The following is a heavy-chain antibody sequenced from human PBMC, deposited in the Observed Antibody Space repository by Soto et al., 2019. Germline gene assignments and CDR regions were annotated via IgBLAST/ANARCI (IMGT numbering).Heavy chain of an antibody. J-gene: IGHJ3*02. CDR1: GFTFSRYA. D-gene: IGHD1-26*01. V-gene: IGHV3-23*01. CDR2: ISGSGGST. CDR3: AKDRSGSYSRNAFDI. Sequence: GASLRHACRSWGFTFSRYAKSWVRQAPGQGLEWVSAISGSGGSTYYADSVKGRFTISRDSSKNTLYLQMNSLRAEDTAAYYCAKDRSGSYSRNAFDIWGQGTMVTVSS.